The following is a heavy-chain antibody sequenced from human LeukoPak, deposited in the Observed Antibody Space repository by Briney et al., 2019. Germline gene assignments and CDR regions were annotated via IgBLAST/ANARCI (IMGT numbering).Heavy chain of an antibody. J-gene: IGHJ4*02. CDR1: GFTVRSNY. CDR3: SRDRMGTKSFDY. Sequence: GSLRLSCAASGFTVRSNYMSWVRQAPGKGLEWVSVISSGGSTYCADSVKGRFTISRDSSKNTLYLQMKSLRAEDTALYYCSRDRMGTKSFDYWGQGTLVTVSS. CDR2: ISSGGST. V-gene: IGHV3-66*01. D-gene: IGHD5-24*01.